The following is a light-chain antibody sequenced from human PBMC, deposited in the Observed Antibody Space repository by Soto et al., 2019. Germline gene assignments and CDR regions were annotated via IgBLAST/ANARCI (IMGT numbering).Light chain of an antibody. V-gene: IGKV1-5*03. CDR1: QTISSW. J-gene: IGKJ1*01. CDR2: KAS. CDR3: QHYNSYSEP. Sequence: DIQMTQSPSTLSGSVGDRVTITCRASQTISSWLAWYQQKPGKAPKLLIYKASTLKSGVPSRFSGSGSGTEFTLTISSLQPDDFATYYCQHYNSYSEPFGQGPKVELK.